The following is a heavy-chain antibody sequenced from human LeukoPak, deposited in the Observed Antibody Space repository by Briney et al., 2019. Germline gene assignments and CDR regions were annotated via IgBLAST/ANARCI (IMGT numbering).Heavy chain of an antibody. CDR2: ISSSSSYI. D-gene: IGHD6-6*01. J-gene: IGHJ3*02. CDR3: ARSSSYDAFDI. V-gene: IGHV3-21*01. CDR1: GFAFSSYS. Sequence: GGSLRLSCAASGFAFSSYSMNWVRQAPGKGLEWVSSISSSSSYIYYADSVKGRFTISRDNAKNSLYLQMNSLRAEDTAVYYCARSSSYDAFDIWGQGTMVTVSS.